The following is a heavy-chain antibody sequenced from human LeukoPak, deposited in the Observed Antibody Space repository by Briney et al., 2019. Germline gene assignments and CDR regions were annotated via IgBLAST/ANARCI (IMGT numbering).Heavy chain of an antibody. D-gene: IGHD3-10*01. CDR3: ARVGTYYYGSGSSSFDY. V-gene: IGHV1-2*02. J-gene: IGHJ4*02. CDR2: INPNSGGT. CDR1: GYTFTGYY. Sequence: ASVKVSCKASGYTFTGYYMHWVRQAPGQGLEWMGWINPNSGGTNYAQKFQGRVTMTRDTSISTAYMELSRLRSDATAVYYCARVGTYYYGSGSSSFDYWGQGTLVTVSS.